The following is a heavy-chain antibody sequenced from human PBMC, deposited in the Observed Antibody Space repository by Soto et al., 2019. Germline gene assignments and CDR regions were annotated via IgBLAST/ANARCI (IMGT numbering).Heavy chain of an antibody. V-gene: IGHV1-69*13. J-gene: IGHJ4*02. D-gene: IGHD5-18*01. Sequence: PVKVSCKASGGTFSSYAISWVRQAPGQGLEWMGGIIPIFGTANYAQKFQGRVTITADESTSTAYMELSSLRSEDTAVYYYVHEGPVDTAXVLDYWGQGNLVTVSS. CDR3: VHEGPVDTAXVLDY. CDR1: GGTFSSYA. CDR2: IIPIFGTA.